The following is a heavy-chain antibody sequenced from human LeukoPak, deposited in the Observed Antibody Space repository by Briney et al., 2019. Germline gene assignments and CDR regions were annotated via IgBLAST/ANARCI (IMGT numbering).Heavy chain of an antibody. CDR1: GYTFTGYY. CDR3: ARIPSYGSGSDIDY. V-gene: IGHV1-2*02. CDR2: INPNSGGT. J-gene: IGHJ4*02. D-gene: IGHD3-10*01. Sequence: GASVKVSCKASGYTFTGYYMHWVRQAPGQGLEWMGWINPNSGGTNYAQKFQGRVTMTRDTSISTAYMELSRLRSDDTAVYYCARIPSYGSGSDIDYWGQGTLVTVSS.